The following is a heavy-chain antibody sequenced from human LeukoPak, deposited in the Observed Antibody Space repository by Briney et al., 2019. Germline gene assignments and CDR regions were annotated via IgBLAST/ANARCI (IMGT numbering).Heavy chain of an antibody. CDR1: GDSISTFY. J-gene: IGHJ3*02. Sequence: SETLSLTCTVSGDSISTFYWTWIRQPPGKGLEYIGYIYSGSTNYNPSLKSRVTISVDTSKNRFSLNLNSVTAADTAVYYCARAEGYSAYGRHAFDIWGQGTMVTVSS. CDR3: ARAEGYSAYGRHAFDI. D-gene: IGHD1-26*01. CDR2: IYSGST. V-gene: IGHV4-59*01.